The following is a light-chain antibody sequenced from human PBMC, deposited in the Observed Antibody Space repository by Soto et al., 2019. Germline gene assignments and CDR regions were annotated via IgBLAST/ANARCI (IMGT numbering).Light chain of an antibody. J-gene: IGLJ1*01. CDR1: SSDVGGYNY. CDR2: DDS. V-gene: IGLV2-14*01. CDR3: SSYTSSSTQDV. Sequence: QSALTQPASVSGSPGQSIAISCTGTSSDVGGYNYVSWYQQHPGKAPKLLIYDDSNRPSGVSNRFSGSKSGNTASLTISGPQPEDESDYYCSSYTSSSTQDVFGAGTKLTVL.